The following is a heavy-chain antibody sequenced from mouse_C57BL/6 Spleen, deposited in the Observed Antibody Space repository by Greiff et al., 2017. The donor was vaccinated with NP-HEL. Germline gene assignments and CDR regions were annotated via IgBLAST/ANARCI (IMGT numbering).Heavy chain of an antibody. Sequence: VQLQQPGAELVKPGASVKMSCKASGYTFTSYWITWVKQRPGQGLEWIGDIYPGSGSTNYNEKFKSKATLTVDTSSSTAYMQLSILTSEDSAVYYCARFGYFGGYFDVWGTGTTVTVSS. D-gene: IGHD2-3*01. CDR1: GYTFTSYW. V-gene: IGHV1-55*01. CDR3: ARFGYFGGYFDV. CDR2: IYPGSGST. J-gene: IGHJ1*03.